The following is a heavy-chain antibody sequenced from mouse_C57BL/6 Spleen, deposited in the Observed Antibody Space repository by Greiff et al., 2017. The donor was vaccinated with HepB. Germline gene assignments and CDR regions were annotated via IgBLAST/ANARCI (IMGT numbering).Heavy chain of an antibody. CDR1: GYAFSSSW. D-gene: IGHD2-4*01. Sequence: VKLMESGPELVKPGASVKISCTASGYAFSSSWMNWVKQRPGKGLEWIGRIYPGDGDTNYNGKFKGKATLTADKSSSTAYMQLSSLTSEDSAVYFCARSGIYYDYDPWFAYWGQGTLVTVSA. J-gene: IGHJ3*01. CDR3: ARSGIYYDYDPWFAY. V-gene: IGHV1-82*01. CDR2: IYPGDGDT.